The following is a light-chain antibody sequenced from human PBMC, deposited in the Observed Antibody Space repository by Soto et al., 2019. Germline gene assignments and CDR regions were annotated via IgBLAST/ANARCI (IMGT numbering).Light chain of an antibody. J-gene: IGKJ2*01. Sequence: EIVLTQSPATLSLSPGERATLSCRASQSVSSYLAWYQQKPGQAPRLLIYDASNRATGIPARFSGSGSGTDFTLTISSLEPEDFEVYYCQQRSNWPPAFGPGTKLEIK. CDR3: QQRSNWPPA. V-gene: IGKV3-11*01. CDR2: DAS. CDR1: QSVSSY.